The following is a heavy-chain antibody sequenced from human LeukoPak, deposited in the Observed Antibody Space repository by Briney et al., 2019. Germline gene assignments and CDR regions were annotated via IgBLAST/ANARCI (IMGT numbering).Heavy chain of an antibody. Sequence: GGSLRLSCAASGFTFSSYSMNWVRQAPGKGLEWVSSISSSSSYIYYADSVKGRCTISRDNAKNSLYLQMNSLRAEDTAVYYCARPRIAARRFDAFDIWGQGTMVTVSS. CDR2: ISSSSSYI. CDR3: ARPRIAARRFDAFDI. J-gene: IGHJ3*02. CDR1: GFTFSSYS. D-gene: IGHD6-6*01. V-gene: IGHV3-21*01.